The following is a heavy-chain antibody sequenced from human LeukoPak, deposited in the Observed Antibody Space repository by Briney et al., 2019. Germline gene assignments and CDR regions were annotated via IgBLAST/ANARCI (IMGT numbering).Heavy chain of an antibody. CDR2: IYYSGST. CDR3: ARPSHYYYYMDV. J-gene: IGHJ6*03. CDR1: AGSISSYY. V-gene: IGHV4-59*01. Sequence: MSSETLSFTCTGSAGSISSYYWSWLRQPPGKGLEWIGYIYYSGSTNYNPSLKSRVTISVDTSKSQCSLKLSSVTAADTAVYYCARPSHYYYYMDVWGKGTTVTVSS.